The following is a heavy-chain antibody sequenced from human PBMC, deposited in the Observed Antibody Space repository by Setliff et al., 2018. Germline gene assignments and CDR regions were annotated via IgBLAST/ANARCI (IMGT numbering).Heavy chain of an antibody. CDR2: IWDDGVKK. Sequence: HPGGSLRLPWAPSGFTFSPYRMHWVRQATGKGLDWLAVIWDDGVKKYHADSVKGRFTISRDNSKNTLYLQMNSLRHEETAVYYCARSCSGSGCYAGLKSWGQGTPVTVSS. CDR1: GFTFSPYR. CDR3: ARSCSGSGCYAGLKS. J-gene: IGHJ5*02. D-gene: IGHD2-15*01. V-gene: IGHV3-33*08.